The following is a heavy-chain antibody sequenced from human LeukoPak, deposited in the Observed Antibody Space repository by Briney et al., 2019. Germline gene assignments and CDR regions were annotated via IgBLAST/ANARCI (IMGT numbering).Heavy chain of an antibody. CDR2: ISYDGSNK. Sequence: PGGSLRLSCAASGFTFSNYAMHWVRQAPGKGLEWVAVISYDGSNKYYADSVRGRFTISRDNAQSSLYLQMSSPRAEDTAVYYCARTGSSSSYYSYYYMDVWGKGTTVTVSS. J-gene: IGHJ6*03. V-gene: IGHV3-30-3*01. CDR1: GFTFSNYA. CDR3: ARTGSSSSYYSYYYMDV. D-gene: IGHD6-6*01.